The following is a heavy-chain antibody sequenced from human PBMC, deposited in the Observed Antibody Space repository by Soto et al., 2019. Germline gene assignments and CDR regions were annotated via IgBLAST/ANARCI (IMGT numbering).Heavy chain of an antibody. CDR3: ASFTPALYYYGMDV. J-gene: IGHJ6*02. CDR2: IYHSGNT. Sequence: SETLSLTCAVSGDSISSSNWWNWVRQPPGKGLEWIGEIYHSGNTNYNPSLKSRVTISVDKSKNQFSLKLSSVTAADTAVYYCASFTPALYYYGMDVWGQGTTVTVSS. CDR1: GDSISSSNW. V-gene: IGHV4-4*02.